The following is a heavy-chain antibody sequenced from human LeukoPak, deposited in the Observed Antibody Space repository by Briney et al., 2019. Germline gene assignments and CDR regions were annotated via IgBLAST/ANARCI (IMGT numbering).Heavy chain of an antibody. CDR3: AMIEQVVSEVEGGY. CDR1: GFTFSSYW. Sequence: GGSLRLSCAASGFTFSSYWMSWVRQAPGKGLEWVANIKQDGSEKYYVDSVKGRFTISRDNAKNSLYLQMNSLRAEDTAVYFCAMIEQVVSEVEGGYWGQGTLVTVSS. V-gene: IGHV3-7*01. J-gene: IGHJ4*02. CDR2: IKQDGSEK. D-gene: IGHD6-6*01.